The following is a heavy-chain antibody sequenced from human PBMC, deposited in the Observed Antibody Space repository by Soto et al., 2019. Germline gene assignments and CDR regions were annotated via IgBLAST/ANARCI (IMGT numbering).Heavy chain of an antibody. CDR3: ARDSIAAAGTAY. Sequence: QVQLVESGGGVVQPGGSLRLSCAASGFTFSSYALHWVRQAPGKGLEWVAVISYDGSNKYYADSVKGRFTISRDKSKNTVYLQMNSLRGEDTAVYYCARDSIAAAGTAYGGQGTLVTVSS. CDR1: GFTFSSYA. J-gene: IGHJ4*02. V-gene: IGHV3-30-3*01. D-gene: IGHD6-13*01. CDR2: ISYDGSNK.